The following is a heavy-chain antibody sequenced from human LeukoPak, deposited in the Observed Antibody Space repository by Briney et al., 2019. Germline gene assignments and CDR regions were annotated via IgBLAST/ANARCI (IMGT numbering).Heavy chain of an antibody. Sequence: GGSLRLSCAASGFTFSSYDTHWVRQAPGKGLEWVAVIGNDGAAKHHADSVRGRFTISRDNSDNTLHLQMNSLTAEDTAVYYCAKEEAWGVNAFDYWGQGTLVTVSS. D-gene: IGHD3-10*01. CDR2: IGNDGAAK. J-gene: IGHJ4*02. CDR1: GFTFSSYD. V-gene: IGHV3-30*18. CDR3: AKEEAWGVNAFDY.